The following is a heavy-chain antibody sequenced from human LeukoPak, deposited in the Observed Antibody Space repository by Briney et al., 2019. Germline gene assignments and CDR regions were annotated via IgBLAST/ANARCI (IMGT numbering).Heavy chain of an antibody. CDR3: ARGGHDYGGNRPYYFDY. CDR2: INPSGGST. J-gene: IGHJ4*02. Sequence: GASVKVSCKASGYTFTSYYMHWVRQALGQGLEWMGIINPSGGSTSYAQKFQGRVTMTRDTSTSTVYMELSSLRSEDTAVYYCARGGHDYGGNRPYYFDYWGQGTLVTVSS. D-gene: IGHD4-23*01. CDR1: GYTFTSYY. V-gene: IGHV1-46*01.